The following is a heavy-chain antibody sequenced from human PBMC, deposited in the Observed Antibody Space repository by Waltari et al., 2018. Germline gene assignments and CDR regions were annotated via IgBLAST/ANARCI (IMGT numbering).Heavy chain of an antibody. CDR2: INHSGST. Sequence: QVQLQQWGAGLLKPSETLSLTCAVYGGSFSDYYWSWIRQPPGKGLEWIGEINHSGSTNYNPSLKSRVTISADTSKNQFSLKLSSVTAADTAVYYCARAGLTFYYDGSSSIDYWGQGTLVTVSS. CDR1: GGSFSDYY. J-gene: IGHJ4*02. V-gene: IGHV4-34*01. CDR3: ARAGLTFYYDGSSSIDY. D-gene: IGHD3-22*01.